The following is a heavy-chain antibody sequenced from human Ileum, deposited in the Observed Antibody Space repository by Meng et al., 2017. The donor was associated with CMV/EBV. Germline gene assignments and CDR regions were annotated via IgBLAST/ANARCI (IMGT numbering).Heavy chain of an antibody. D-gene: IGHD6-6*01. CDR1: GFTFSSYS. CDR2: ISSSSSYI. Sequence: LSCAASGFTFSSYSMNWVRQAPGKGLEWVSSISSSSSYIYYADSVKGRFTISRDNAKNSLYLQMNSLRAEDTAVYYCARGSAARPWGYWGQGTLVTVSS. J-gene: IGHJ4*02. V-gene: IGHV3-21*01. CDR3: ARGSAARPWGY.